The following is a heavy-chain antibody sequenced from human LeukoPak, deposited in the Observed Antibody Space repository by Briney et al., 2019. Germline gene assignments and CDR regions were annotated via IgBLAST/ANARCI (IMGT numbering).Heavy chain of an antibody. D-gene: IGHD6-6*01. V-gene: IGHV5-51*01. CDR1: GYSFTTHW. J-gene: IGHJ6*04. Sequence: GGSLKISCKGSGYSFTTHWIGWVRQMPGKGLEWMGVIYPRDSETRYNPSFEGQVTISVDKSDSTAYLQWSSLKASDTAMYYCARQRDPGSDYYYGMDVWGKGTTVTVSS. CDR2: IYPRDSET. CDR3: ARQRDPGSDYYYGMDV.